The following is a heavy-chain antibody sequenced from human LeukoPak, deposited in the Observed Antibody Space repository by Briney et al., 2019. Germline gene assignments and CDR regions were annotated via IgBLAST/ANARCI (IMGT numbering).Heavy chain of an antibody. J-gene: IGHJ4*02. V-gene: IGHV4-59*01. CDR1: GGSISSYY. CDR3: ARGLTGYFDY. D-gene: IGHD3-9*01. Sequence: SETLSLTCTVSGGSISSYYWSWIRQPPGKGLEWIGYIYYSGSTNYNPSLKSRVTISVDTSKNQLSLKLSSVTAADTAVYYCARGLTGYFDYWGQGTLVTVSS. CDR2: IYYSGST.